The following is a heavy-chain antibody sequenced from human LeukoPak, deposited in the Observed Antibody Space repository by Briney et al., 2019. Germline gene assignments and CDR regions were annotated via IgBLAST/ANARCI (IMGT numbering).Heavy chain of an antibody. V-gene: IGHV1-69*04. D-gene: IGHD5-24*01. Sequence: ASVKVSCKASGGTFSSYAISWVRQAPGQGLEWMGRIIPILGIANYAQKFQGRVTITADKSTSTAYMELSSLRSEDTAVYYCASEGRDGYNLPQDYWGQGTLVTVSS. J-gene: IGHJ4*02. CDR1: GGTFSSYA. CDR2: IIPILGIA. CDR3: ASEGRDGYNLPQDY.